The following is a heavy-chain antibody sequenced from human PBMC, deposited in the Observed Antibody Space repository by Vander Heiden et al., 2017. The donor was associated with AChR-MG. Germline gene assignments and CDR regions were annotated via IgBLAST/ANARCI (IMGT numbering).Heavy chain of an antibody. J-gene: IGHJ6*03. D-gene: IGHD2-15*01. Sequence: QVQLVQSGAEVNKPGSSVKVSCKASGGTFSSYASSWVRRAPGQGLEWMGGIIPILDAANNAQKFQGGVTITADESTSTAYMELSSLRSEDTAVYYWARGGVVAANYYYYYYMDVWGKGTTVTVSS. CDR1: GGTFSSYA. CDR3: ARGGVVAANYYYYYYMDV. CDR2: IIPILDAA. V-gene: IGHV1-69*01.